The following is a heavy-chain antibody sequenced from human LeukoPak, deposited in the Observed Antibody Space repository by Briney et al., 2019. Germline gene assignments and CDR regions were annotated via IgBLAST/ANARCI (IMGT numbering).Heavy chain of an antibody. Sequence: PSETLSLTCTVSGYSISSGYYWSWIRQPPGKGLEWIGYIYYSGSTNYNPSLKSRVTISVDTSKNQFSLKLSSVTAADTAVYYCARTSTHWYFDLWGRGTLVTVSS. CDR3: ARTSTHWYFDL. D-gene: IGHD2/OR15-2a*01. V-gene: IGHV4-61*01. J-gene: IGHJ2*01. CDR1: GYSISSGYY. CDR2: IYYSGST.